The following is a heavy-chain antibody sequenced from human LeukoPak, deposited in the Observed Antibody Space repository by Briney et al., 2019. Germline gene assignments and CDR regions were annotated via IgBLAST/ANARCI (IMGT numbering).Heavy chain of an antibody. CDR1: GFTFSSYW. Sequence: PGGSLRLSCAASGFTFSSYWMSWVRQAPGKGLEWVANIKQDGSEKYYVDSLKGRFTISGDNAKNSLYLQMNSLRAEDTAIYYCARETFRSTNWFFDYWGQGTLVTVSS. D-gene: IGHD6-13*01. J-gene: IGHJ4*02. CDR3: ARETFRSTNWFFDY. V-gene: IGHV3-7*01. CDR2: IKQDGSEK.